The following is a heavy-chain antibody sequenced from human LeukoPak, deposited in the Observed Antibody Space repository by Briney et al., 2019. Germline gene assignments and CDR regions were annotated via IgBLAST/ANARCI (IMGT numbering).Heavy chain of an antibody. J-gene: IGHJ3*02. CDR2: IYTPGT. CDR3: ARGIGTSYDSSRDAFDI. D-gene: IGHD3-22*01. CDR1: AGSINSGDYY. V-gene: IGHV4-61*02. Sequence: SETLSLTCTVSAGSINSGDYYWSWIRQPAGKGLEWIGRIYTPGTNYNYNPSLRSRVTISIDTSKNQFSLKLTPVTAADTAVYYCARGIGTSYDSSRDAFDIWGQGTMVTVSS.